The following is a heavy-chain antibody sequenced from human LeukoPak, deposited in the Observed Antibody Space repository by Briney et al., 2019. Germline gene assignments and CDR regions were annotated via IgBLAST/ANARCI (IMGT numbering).Heavy chain of an antibody. CDR2: INPSGGST. J-gene: IGHJ6*03. D-gene: IGHD1-26*01. CDR1: GYSFTSHY. CDR3: ARGMEPYYYMDV. Sequence: ASVKVSCKASGYSFTSHYMHWVRQAPGQGLEWMGIINPSGGSTSYAQKFQGRVTMTRDMSTSTVYMELSRLRSDDTAVYYCARGMEPYYYMDVWGKGTTVTVSS. V-gene: IGHV1-46*01.